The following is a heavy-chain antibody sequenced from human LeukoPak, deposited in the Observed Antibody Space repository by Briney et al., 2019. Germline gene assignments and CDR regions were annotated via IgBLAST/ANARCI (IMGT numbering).Heavy chain of an antibody. D-gene: IGHD3-9*01. CDR1: GYTFTGYY. CDR2: INPNSGGT. J-gene: IGHJ4*02. Sequence: ASVKVSCKASGYTFTGYYMHWVRLAPGQGLEWMGWINPNSGGTNYAQKFQGRVTMTRDTSISTAYMELSRLRSDDTAVYYCARDPWRRYFDWFTQIDYWGQGTLVTVSS. CDR3: ARDPWRRYFDWFTQIDY. V-gene: IGHV1-2*02.